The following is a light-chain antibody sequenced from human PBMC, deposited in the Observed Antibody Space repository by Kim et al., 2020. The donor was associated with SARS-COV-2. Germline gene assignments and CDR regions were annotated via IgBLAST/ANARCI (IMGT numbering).Light chain of an antibody. CDR2: DTS. CDR1: QSVTTS. CDR3: QQYYKWPLT. V-gene: IGKV3-15*01. Sequence: EVVMTQSPAALSVSLGERATLSCWASQSVTTSLAWYQQKPGQAPRLLIYDTSTRATGTPGRVSGSGSGTEFTLTIISLQSGDFALYYWQQYYKWPLTFGQGTKVDIK. J-gene: IGKJ1*01.